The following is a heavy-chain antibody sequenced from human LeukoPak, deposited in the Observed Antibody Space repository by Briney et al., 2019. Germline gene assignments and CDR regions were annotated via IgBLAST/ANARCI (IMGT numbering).Heavy chain of an antibody. CDR3: ARLKKDYGHYFDN. V-gene: IGHV4-38-2*02. D-gene: IGHD4-17*01. Sequence: SETLSLTCTVSGYSISSGYTWGWIRQPPGKGLEWIGSIYHSGSTYYNPSLQSRVTMSVDTSKKQFSLKLTSVTAADTAVYYCARLKKDYGHYFDNWGQGTLVTVS. J-gene: IGHJ4*02. CDR2: IYHSGST. CDR1: GYSISSGYT.